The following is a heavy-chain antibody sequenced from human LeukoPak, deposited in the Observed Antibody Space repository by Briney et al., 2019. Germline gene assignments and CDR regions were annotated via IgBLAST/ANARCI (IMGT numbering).Heavy chain of an antibody. D-gene: IGHD1-26*01. CDR1: GYIFTDYR. CDR2: INPKSGDT. V-gene: IGHV1-2*06. J-gene: IGHJ5*02. CDR3: ATEDSRSGSYYDP. Sequence: GASVKVSCKASGYIFTDYRLHWVRQAPGQGLEWMGRINPKSGDTNYAQKFQGRVTMTSDTSITTAYMELRRLKSDDTAFYFCATEDSRSGSYYDPWGQGTLVIVSS.